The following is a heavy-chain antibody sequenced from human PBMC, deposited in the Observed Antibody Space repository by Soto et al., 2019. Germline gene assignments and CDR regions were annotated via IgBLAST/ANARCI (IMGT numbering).Heavy chain of an antibody. CDR2: IYYSGST. CDR3: ARLSGYGGSAYFDY. J-gene: IGHJ4*02. V-gene: IGHV4-30-4*01. D-gene: IGHD5-12*01. Sequence: ASETLSLTCTVSGGSISSGDYYWSWIRQPPGKGLEWIGYIYYSGSTYYNPSLKSRVTISVDTSENQFSLKLSSVTAADTAVYYCARLSGYGGSAYFDYWGQGTLVTVSS. CDR1: GGSISSGDYY.